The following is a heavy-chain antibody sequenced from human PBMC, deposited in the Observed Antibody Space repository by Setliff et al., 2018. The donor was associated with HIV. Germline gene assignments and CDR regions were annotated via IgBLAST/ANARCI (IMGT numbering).Heavy chain of an antibody. J-gene: IGHJ4*02. V-gene: IGHV3-21*01. CDR2: ISSSSSYI. Sequence: GVLRLSCAASGFTFSSYSMKWVRQAPGKGLEWVSSISSSSSYIYYADSVQGRFTITGDNAKNSLYLQMNSLRAEDTAVYYCARDTPPIYWGQGTLVTVSS. CDR3: ARDTPPIY. CDR1: GFTFSSYS.